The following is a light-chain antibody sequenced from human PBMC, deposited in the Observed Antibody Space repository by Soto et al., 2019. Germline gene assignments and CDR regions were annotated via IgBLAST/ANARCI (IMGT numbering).Light chain of an antibody. CDR2: DAS. Sequence: EIILTRSAVALCLSAGERPTLSCRASESVSGYLAWYQQKHAQAPRLLIYDASNRATGIPARFSGSGSGADFTLTISSLEPEDFAVYYCQQRSHWPPLTFGQGTRLEIK. V-gene: IGKV3-11*01. CDR1: ESVSGY. J-gene: IGKJ5*01. CDR3: QQRSHWPPLT.